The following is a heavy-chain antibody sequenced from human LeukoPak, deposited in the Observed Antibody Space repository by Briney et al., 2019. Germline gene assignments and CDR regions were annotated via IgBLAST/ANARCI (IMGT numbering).Heavy chain of an antibody. CDR2: IIPIFGTA. CDR3: ARDADYGSGSYSSDY. V-gene: IGHV1-69*05. D-gene: IGHD3-10*01. CDR1: GGTFISYA. Sequence: SVKVSCKASGGTFISYAISWVRQAPGQGLEWMGRIIPIFGTANYAQKFQGRVTITTDESTSTAYMELSSLRPEDTAVYYCARDADYGSGSYSSDYWGQGTLVTVSS. J-gene: IGHJ4*02.